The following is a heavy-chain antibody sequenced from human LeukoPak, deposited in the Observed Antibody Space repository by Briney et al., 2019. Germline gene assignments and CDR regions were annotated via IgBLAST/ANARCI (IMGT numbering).Heavy chain of an antibody. Sequence: ASVKVSCKASVYTFTGYYMHWVRQAPGQGLEWMGWINLNSGGTNYAQKFQGRVTMTRDTSISKAYMELSRLSSDDTAVYSCARVSYYYDSNYFDYWGQGTLVTVSS. V-gene: IGHV1-2*02. J-gene: IGHJ4*02. CDR1: VYTFTGYY. CDR2: INLNSGGT. D-gene: IGHD3-22*01. CDR3: ARVSYYYDSNYFDY.